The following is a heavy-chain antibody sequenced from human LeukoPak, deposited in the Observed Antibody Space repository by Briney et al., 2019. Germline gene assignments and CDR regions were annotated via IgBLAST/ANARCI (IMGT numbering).Heavy chain of an antibody. CDR1: GFRFSVYS. J-gene: IGHJ4*02. CDR2: IGISSGNT. Sequence: GGSLRLSCAASGFRFSVYSMNWVRQAPGKGLEWISYIGISSGNTNYADSVKGRFTISGDKAKNSLYLQMNSLRVEDTAVYYCARDYKYAFDNWGQGTLVTVSS. CDR3: ARDYKYAFDN. V-gene: IGHV3-48*01. D-gene: IGHD5-24*01.